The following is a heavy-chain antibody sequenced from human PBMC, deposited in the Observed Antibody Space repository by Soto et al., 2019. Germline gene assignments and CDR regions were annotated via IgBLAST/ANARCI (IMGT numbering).Heavy chain of an antibody. CDR1: GYTFTSYY. CDR2: INAGNGNT. V-gene: IGHV1-3*01. D-gene: IGHD3-22*01. J-gene: IGHJ4*02. CDR3: AKDFGVFDSSGYYFDY. Sequence: GASVKVSCKASGYTFTSYYMHWVRQAPGQRLEWMGWINAGNGNTKYSQKFQGRVTITRDTSASTAYMELNSLRAEDTAVYYCAKDFGVFDSSGYYFDYWGQGALVTVSS.